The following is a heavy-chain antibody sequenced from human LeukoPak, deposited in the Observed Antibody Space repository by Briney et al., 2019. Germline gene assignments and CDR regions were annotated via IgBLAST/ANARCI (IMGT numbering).Heavy chain of an antibody. CDR2: ISSSGSTI. J-gene: IGHJ4*02. Sequence: GGSLRLSCAASGFTFSSYEMNWVRQAPGKGLEWVSYISSSGSTIYYADSVKGRFTISRDNAKNSLYLQMNSLRAEDTAVYYCARDWVDTALDYWGQGTLVTVSS. CDR3: ARDWVDTALDY. V-gene: IGHV3-48*03. D-gene: IGHD5-18*01. CDR1: GFTFSSYE.